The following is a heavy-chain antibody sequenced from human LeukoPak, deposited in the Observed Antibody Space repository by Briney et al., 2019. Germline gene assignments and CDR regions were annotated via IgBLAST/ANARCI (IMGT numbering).Heavy chain of an antibody. J-gene: IGHJ3*02. Sequence: ASVKVSCKASGGTFSSYAISWVRQAPGQGLEWMGGIIPIFGTANYAQKFQGRVTITADESTSTAYMELSSLRSEDTAVYYCAREGRTYYYVSSGPNRDAFDIWGQGTMVTVSS. CDR3: AREGRTYYYVSSGPNRDAFDI. CDR2: IIPIFGTA. CDR1: GGTFSSYA. V-gene: IGHV1-69*13. D-gene: IGHD3-22*01.